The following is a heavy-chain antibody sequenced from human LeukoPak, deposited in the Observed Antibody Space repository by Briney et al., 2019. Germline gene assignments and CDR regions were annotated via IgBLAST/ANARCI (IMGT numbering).Heavy chain of an antibody. D-gene: IGHD5-12*01. Sequence: ASVKVSCKAPGYTFTSYGISWVRQAPGQGLEWMGWISAYNGNTNYAQKLQGRVTMTTDTSTSTAYMELRSLRSDDTAVYYCARDIYGGYDAGGAFDIWGQGTMVTVSS. J-gene: IGHJ3*02. CDR3: ARDIYGGYDAGGAFDI. CDR2: ISAYNGNT. CDR1: GYTFTSYG. V-gene: IGHV1-18*01.